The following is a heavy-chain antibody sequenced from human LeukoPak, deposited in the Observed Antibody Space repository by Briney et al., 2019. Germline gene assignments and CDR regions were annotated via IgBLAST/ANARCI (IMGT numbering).Heavy chain of an antibody. V-gene: IGHV4-39*07. J-gene: IGHJ4*02. CDR1: GGSFSSSSYY. D-gene: IGHD3-10*01. CDR2: IYYSGST. Sequence: PSETLSLTCTVSGGSFSSSSYYWGWIRQPPGKGLEWIGSIYYSGSTYYNPSLKSRVTISVDTSKNQFSLKLSSVTAADTAVYYCARDPNPYYYGSGAPGFDYWGQGTLVTVSS. CDR3: ARDPNPYYYGSGAPGFDY.